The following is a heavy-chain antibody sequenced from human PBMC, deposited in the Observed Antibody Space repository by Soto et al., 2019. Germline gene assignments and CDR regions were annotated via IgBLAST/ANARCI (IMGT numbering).Heavy chain of an antibody. J-gene: IGHJ1*01. CDR1: GGSISSSSYY. V-gene: IGHV4-39*07. Sequence: SETLSLTCTVSGGSISSSSYYWGWIRQPPGKGLEWIGSIYYSGSTYYNPSLKSRVTISVDTSKNQFSLKLSSVTAEDTAVYYCPRDLGSSWYPEYFQHWGQGTLVTVSS. CDR2: IYYSGST. CDR3: PRDLGSSWYPEYFQH. D-gene: IGHD6-13*01.